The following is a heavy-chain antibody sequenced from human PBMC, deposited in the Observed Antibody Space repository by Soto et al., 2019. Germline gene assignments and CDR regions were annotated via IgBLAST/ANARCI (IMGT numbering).Heavy chain of an antibody. CDR2: IDPSDSYK. D-gene: IGHD6-13*01. CDR3: VREIGAAPYHGVDV. J-gene: IGHJ6*02. CDR1: GYSFTSYL. V-gene: IGHV5-10-1*01. Sequence: PGESLKISCKGSGYSFTSYLITWVRQMPGKGLEWMGRIDPSDSYKNYSPSFQGHVSFSVAKSISTAYLQWSSLKASDTATYYCVREIGAAPYHGVDVWGQGTTVTVSS.